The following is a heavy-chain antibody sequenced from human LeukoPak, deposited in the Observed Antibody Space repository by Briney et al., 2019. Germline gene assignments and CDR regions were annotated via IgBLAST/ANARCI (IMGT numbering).Heavy chain of an antibody. D-gene: IGHD5-12*01. J-gene: IGHJ5*02. CDR3: ARPTFHSGYEA. CDR1: GGSISGYY. V-gene: IGHV4-59*08. CDR2: MFYSGST. Sequence: SETLSLTCTVSGGSISGYYWSWIRQPPGKGLEWIGYMFYSGSTNYNPSLKSRVTISVDTSKNQFSLKLSSVTAADTAVYYCARPTFHSGYEAWGQGTLVTVSS.